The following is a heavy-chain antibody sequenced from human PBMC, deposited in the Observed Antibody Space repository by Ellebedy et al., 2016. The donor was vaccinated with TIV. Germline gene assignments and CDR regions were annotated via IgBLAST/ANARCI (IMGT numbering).Heavy chain of an antibody. J-gene: IGHJ5*02. V-gene: IGHV4-39*07. Sequence: MPSETLSLTCNVSGGSISALTYHWGWVRQSPGKGLEWIGNSHYSGSTYYNPSLKSRITMSVDTSKNQFSLKLNSVTAADTAVYYRARVRGYCSGGDCYSDWFDPWGQGTLVTVSS. CDR3: ARVRGYCSGGDCYSDWFDP. D-gene: IGHD2-15*01. CDR1: GGSISALTYH. CDR2: SHYSGST.